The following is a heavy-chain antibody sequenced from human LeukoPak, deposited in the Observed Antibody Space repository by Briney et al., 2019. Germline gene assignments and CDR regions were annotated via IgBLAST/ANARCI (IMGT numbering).Heavy chain of an antibody. CDR2: ISSSSSTI. V-gene: IGHV3-48*02. J-gene: IGHJ4*02. Sequence: GGSLRLSCAASGFTFSSYSMNWVRQAPGKGLEWVSYISSSSSTIYYADSVKGRFTISRDNVKNSLYLHMNSLKDEDTAVHYCARGALDFDYWGQGTLVTVSS. CDR1: GFTFSSYS. CDR3: ARGALDFDY.